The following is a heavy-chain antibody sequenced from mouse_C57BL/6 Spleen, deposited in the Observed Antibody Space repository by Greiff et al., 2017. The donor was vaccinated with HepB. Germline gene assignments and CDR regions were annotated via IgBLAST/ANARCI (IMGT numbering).Heavy chain of an antibody. CDR2: IYPGDGDT. CDR1: GYAFSSSW. V-gene: IGHV1-82*01. J-gene: IGHJ2*01. Sequence: QVQLQQSGPELVKPGASVKISCKASGYAFSSSWMNWVKQRPGKGLEWIGRIYPGDGDTNYNGKFKGKATLTADKSSSTAYMQLSSLTSEDSAVYFCAVPYGSILYYFDYWGQGTTLTVSS. CDR3: AVPYGSILYYFDY. D-gene: IGHD1-1*01.